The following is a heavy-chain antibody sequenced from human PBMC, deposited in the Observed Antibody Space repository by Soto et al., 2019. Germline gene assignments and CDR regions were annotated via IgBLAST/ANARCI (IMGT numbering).Heavy chain of an antibody. J-gene: IGHJ6*03. Sequence: GGSLRLSCAASGFTFSSYGMHWVRQAPGKGLEWVAVISYDGSNKYYADSVKGRFTISRDNSKNTLYLQMNSLRAEDTAVYYCAKVAWTIDYYYYYMDVWGKGTTVTVSS. CDR3: AKVAWTIDYYYYYMDV. D-gene: IGHD3-3*01. CDR2: ISYDGSNK. V-gene: IGHV3-30*18. CDR1: GFTFSSYG.